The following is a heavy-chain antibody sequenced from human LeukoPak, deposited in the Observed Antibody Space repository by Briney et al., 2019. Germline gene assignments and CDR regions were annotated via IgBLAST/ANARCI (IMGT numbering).Heavy chain of an antibody. D-gene: IGHD3-3*01. CDR2: INPNSGGT. J-gene: IGHJ4*02. CDR1: GYTFTGNY. CDR3: ARAANSFLEWSNVDY. V-gene: IGHV1-2*02. Sequence: VSVKVSCKASGYTFTGNYMHWVRQAPGQGLEWMGWINPNSGGTNYAQKFQGRVTMTRDTSISTAYMELSRLRSDDTAVYYCARAANSFLEWSNVDYWGQGTLVTVSS.